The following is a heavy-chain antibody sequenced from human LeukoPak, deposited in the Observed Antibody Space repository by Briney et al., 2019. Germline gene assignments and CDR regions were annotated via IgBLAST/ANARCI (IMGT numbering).Heavy chain of an antibody. Sequence: KPSETLSLTCTVSGGSISSYYWSWIRQPPGKGLEWIGYIYYSGSTNYNPSLKSRVTISVDTSKNQFSLKLSSVTAADTAVYYCARGRFLEWLPYFDYWGQGTLATVSS. V-gene: IGHV4-59*01. CDR2: IYYSGST. CDR3: ARGRFLEWLPYFDY. CDR1: GGSISSYY. J-gene: IGHJ4*02. D-gene: IGHD3-3*01.